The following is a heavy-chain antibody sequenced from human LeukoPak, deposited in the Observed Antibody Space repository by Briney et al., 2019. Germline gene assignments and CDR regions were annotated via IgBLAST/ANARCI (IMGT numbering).Heavy chain of an antibody. Sequence: ASVKVSCKASGYTFTSYYMHWVRQAPGQGLEWMGWINPNSGGTNYAQKFQGRVTMTRDTSISTAYMELSRLRSDDTAVYYCARDLGSSGYYRFDYWGQGTLVTVSS. J-gene: IGHJ4*02. V-gene: IGHV1-2*02. CDR2: INPNSGGT. CDR3: ARDLGSSGYYRFDY. CDR1: GYTFTSYY. D-gene: IGHD3-22*01.